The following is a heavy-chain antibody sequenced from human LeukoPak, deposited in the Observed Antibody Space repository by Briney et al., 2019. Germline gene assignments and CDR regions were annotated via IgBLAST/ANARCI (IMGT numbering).Heavy chain of an antibody. D-gene: IGHD3-22*01. CDR3: AREDYYDSSGYYYQGYFDY. V-gene: IGHV1-69*04. J-gene: IGHJ4*02. CDR1: GGTFSSYA. Sequence: GSSVKVSCKASGGTFSSYAISWVRQAPGQGLEWMGRIIPILGIANYAQKFQGRVTITADKSTSTAYMELSSLRSEDTAVYYCAREDYYDSSGYYYQGYFDYWGQGTLVTVSS. CDR2: IIPILGIA.